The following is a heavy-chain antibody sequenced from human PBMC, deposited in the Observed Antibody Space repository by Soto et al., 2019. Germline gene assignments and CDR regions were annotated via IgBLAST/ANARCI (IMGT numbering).Heavy chain of an antibody. CDR3: ARGSSGYGLMWFGEFLSSFDY. CDR2: IKEDGSEK. V-gene: IGHV3-7*01. CDR1: GFTFSHHW. J-gene: IGHJ4*02. D-gene: IGHD3-10*01. Sequence: EVQLVDSGGGLVQPGGSLRLSCAASGFTFSHHWMNWVRQAPGKGLEWVANIKEDGSEKFYVDSVKGRFTISRDNGKNSLYLQMTSRTADDTTVYYCARGSSGYGLMWFGEFLSSFDYWGQGTLVTVSS.